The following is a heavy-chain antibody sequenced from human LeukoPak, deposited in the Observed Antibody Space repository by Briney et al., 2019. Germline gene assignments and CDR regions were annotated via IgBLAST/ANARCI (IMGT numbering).Heavy chain of an antibody. CDR3: ARHVGGGVVVPAAIGEGWFDP. D-gene: IGHD2-2*02. V-gene: IGHV4-39*01. J-gene: IGHJ5*02. CDR2: IYYSGST. Sequence: SETLSLTCTVSGGSISSSSYYWGWIRQPPGQGLEWIGSIYYSGSTYYNPSLKSRVTISVDTSKNQLSLKLSSVTAADTAVYYCARHVGGGVVVPAAIGEGWFDPWGQGTLVTVSS. CDR1: GGSISSSSYY.